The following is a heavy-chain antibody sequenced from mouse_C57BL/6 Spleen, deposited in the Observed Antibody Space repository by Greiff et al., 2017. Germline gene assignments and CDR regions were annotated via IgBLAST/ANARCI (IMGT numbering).Heavy chain of an antibody. CDR1: GFTFSSYA. V-gene: IGHV5-4*01. CDR3: AREGNWDGGYFDV. J-gene: IGHJ1*03. Sequence: VQLKESGGGLVKPGGSLKLSCAASGFTFSSYAMSWVRQTPEKRLEWVATISDGGSYTYYPDNVKGRFTISRDNAKNNLYLQMSHLKSEDTAMYYCAREGNWDGGYFDVWGTGTTVTVSS. CDR2: ISDGGSYT. D-gene: IGHD4-1*01.